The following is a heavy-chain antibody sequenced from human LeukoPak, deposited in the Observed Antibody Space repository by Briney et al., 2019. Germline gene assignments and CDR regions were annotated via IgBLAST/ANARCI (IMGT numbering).Heavy chain of an antibody. J-gene: IGHJ4*02. CDR3: ARDRVGSAWDFDY. CDR2: INPKSGGA. D-gene: IGHD6-19*01. CDR1: GYTFTGYY. V-gene: IGHV1-2*02. Sequence: ASVKVSCKASGYTFTGYYIHWVRQAPGQGLEWMGWINPKSGGANYAQKFQGRVTMTRDTSISTAYMELSRLRSVDTAVYFCARDRVGSAWDFDYWGQGTLVTVSS.